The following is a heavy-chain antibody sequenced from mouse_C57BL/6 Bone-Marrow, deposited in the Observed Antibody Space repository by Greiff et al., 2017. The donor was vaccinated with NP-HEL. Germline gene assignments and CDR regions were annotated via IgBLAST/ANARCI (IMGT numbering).Heavy chain of an antibody. CDR3: ASLIGGYYAY. CDR1: GFTFSDYY. Sequence: EVQVVESEGGLVQPGSSMKLSCTASGFTFSDYYMAWVRQVPEKGLEWVANINYDGSSTYYLDSLKSRFIISRDNAKNILYLQMSSLKSEDTATYYCASLIGGYYAYWGQGTLVTVSA. V-gene: IGHV5-16*01. D-gene: IGHD2-3*01. CDR2: INYDGSST. J-gene: IGHJ3*01.